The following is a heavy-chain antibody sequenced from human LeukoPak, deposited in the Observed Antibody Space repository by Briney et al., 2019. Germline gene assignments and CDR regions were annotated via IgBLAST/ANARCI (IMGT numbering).Heavy chain of an antibody. J-gene: IGHJ5*02. CDR2: IIPIFGTA. CDR1: GGTFSSYA. D-gene: IGHD6-19*01. V-gene: IGHV1-69*06. CDR3: AREPNDSRGSSGWYNWFDP. Sequence: SVKVSCKASGGTFSSYAISWVRQAPGQGLEWMGGIIPIFGTANYAQKFQGRVTITADKSTSTAYMELSSLRSEDTAVYYCAREPNDSRGSSGWYNWFDPWGQGTLVTVSS.